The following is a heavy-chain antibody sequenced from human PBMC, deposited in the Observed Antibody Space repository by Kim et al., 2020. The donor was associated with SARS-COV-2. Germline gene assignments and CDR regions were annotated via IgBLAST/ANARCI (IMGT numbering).Heavy chain of an antibody. CDR3: ARDTY. CDR2: IPIFGTA. V-gene: IGHV1-69*01. J-gene: IGHJ4*02. Sequence: IPIFGTANYAQKFQGRVTITADESTSTAYMELSSLRSEDTAVYYCARDTYWGQGTLVTVSS.